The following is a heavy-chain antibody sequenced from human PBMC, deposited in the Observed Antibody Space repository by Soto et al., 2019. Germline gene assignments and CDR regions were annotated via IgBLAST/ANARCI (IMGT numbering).Heavy chain of an antibody. CDR1: GGSISSGDYY. D-gene: IGHD3-22*01. V-gene: IGHV4-30-4*01. CDR3: ARETMIVGRDGYAMDV. J-gene: IGHJ6*02. Sequence: PSETLSLTCTVSGGSISSGDYYWSWIRQPPGKGLEWIGYIYYSGSTYYNPSLKSRVTISVDTSKNQVSLKLSSVTAADTAVYYCARETMIVGRDGYAMDVWGQGTTVTVSS. CDR2: IYYSGST.